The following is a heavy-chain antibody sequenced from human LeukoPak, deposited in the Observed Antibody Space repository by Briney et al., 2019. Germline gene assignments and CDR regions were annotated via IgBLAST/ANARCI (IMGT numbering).Heavy chain of an antibody. J-gene: IGHJ5*02. CDR3: ARERLLWFGELLS. D-gene: IGHD3-10*01. Sequence: GGTLRLSCAASGFIFSSHGMNWVRQAPGKGLEWVSGISPSGDITYYADSVKGRFTISRDNSKNTVYLQMDSLRFEDAAVYYCARERLLWFGELLSWGQGTLVTASS. CDR2: ISPSGDIT. CDR1: GFIFSSHG. V-gene: IGHV3-23*01.